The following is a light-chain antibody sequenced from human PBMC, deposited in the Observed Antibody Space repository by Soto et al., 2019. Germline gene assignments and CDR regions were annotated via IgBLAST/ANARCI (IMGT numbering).Light chain of an antibody. CDR1: KLGDKY. Sequence: SYELTQPPSVSVSPGQTASITCSGAKLGDKYACWYQQKPGQSPVLVIYQDSKRPSGIPERFSGSNSGNTATLTISGTQAMDEADYYCQAWDSSTAVVFGGGTKVTVL. CDR3: QAWDSSTAVV. V-gene: IGLV3-1*01. J-gene: IGLJ2*01. CDR2: QDS.